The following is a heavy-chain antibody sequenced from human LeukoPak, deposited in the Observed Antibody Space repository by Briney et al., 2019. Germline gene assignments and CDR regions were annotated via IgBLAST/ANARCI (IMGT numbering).Heavy chain of an antibody. V-gene: IGHV4-59*01. Sequence: SETLSLTCTVSGGSISSYYWSWIRQPPGKGLEWIGYFYYSGSTNCNPSLKSRVTISVDTSKNQFSLKLSSVTAADTAVYYCVHAGWYNWFDPWGQGTLVTVSS. CDR3: VHAGWYNWFDP. J-gene: IGHJ5*02. CDR1: GGSISSYY. CDR2: FYYSGST.